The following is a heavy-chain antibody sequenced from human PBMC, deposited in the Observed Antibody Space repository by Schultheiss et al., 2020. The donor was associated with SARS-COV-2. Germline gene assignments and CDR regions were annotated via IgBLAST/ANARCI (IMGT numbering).Heavy chain of an antibody. Sequence: SETLSLTCSVSGGSISSYYWSWIRQSPGKGLEWIGYIYYSGSTNYNPSLKSRVTISVDTSKNQFSLKLSSVTAADTAVYYCVRDNSGWPNYFDYWGQGTLVTVSS. CDR2: IYYSGST. CDR3: VRDNSGWPNYFDY. D-gene: IGHD6-19*01. CDR1: GGSISSYY. J-gene: IGHJ4*02. V-gene: IGHV4-59*01.